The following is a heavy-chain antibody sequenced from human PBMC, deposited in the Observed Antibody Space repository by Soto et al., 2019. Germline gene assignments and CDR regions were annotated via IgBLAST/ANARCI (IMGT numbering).Heavy chain of an antibody. CDR1: GGSFSGYY. CDR2: INHSGST. J-gene: IGHJ6*02. Sequence: KTSETLSLTCAVYGGSFSGYYWSWIRQPPGKGLEWIGEINHSGSTNYNPSLKSRVTISVDTSKNQFSLKLSSVTAADTAVYYCAGGSHYYYGMDVWGQGTTVTVSS. CDR3: AGGSHYYYGMDV. V-gene: IGHV4-34*01.